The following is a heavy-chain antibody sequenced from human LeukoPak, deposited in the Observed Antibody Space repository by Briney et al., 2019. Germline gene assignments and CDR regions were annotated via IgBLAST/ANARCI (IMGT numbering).Heavy chain of an antibody. CDR2: INHSGST. D-gene: IGHD3-22*01. J-gene: IGHJ4*02. Sequence: SETLSLTCAVYGGSFSGYYWSWIRQPPGKGLEWIGEINHSGSTNYNPSLKSRVTISVDTSKNQFSLKLSSMTAADTAVYYCARGDAYYYDSRASFDYWGQGTLVTVSS. CDR3: ARGDAYYYDSRASFDY. V-gene: IGHV4-34*01. CDR1: GGSFSGYY.